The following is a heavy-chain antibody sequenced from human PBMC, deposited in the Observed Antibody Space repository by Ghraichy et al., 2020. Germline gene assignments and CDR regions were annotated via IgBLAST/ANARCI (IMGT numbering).Heavy chain of an antibody. CDR2: ISAYNGDT. J-gene: IGHJ4*02. Sequence: ASVKVSCKASGYTFTNYGISWVRQAPGQGLEWIGWISAYNGDTNYAQKLQGRVTMTTDTSTSTAYMELRSLRSDDTAVYYCARMGEYSSSYHFWGQGTLVTVSS. CDR1: GYTFTNYG. V-gene: IGHV1-18*04. CDR3: ARMGEYSSSYHF. D-gene: IGHD6-6*01.